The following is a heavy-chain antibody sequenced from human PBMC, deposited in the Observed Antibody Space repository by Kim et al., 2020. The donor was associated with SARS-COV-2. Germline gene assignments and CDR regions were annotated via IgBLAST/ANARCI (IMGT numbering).Heavy chain of an antibody. D-gene: IGHD1-26*01. CDR3: SRGWGY. Sequence: SQTLSLTCTISGDTVSSNYTAWNWVRQSPSRGLEWLGRTFYRSTWHTEYAVSVTGRISIRPDIAKNQFSLHLDSVTPEDTAVYYCSRGWGYWGRGTRATV. CDR2: TFYRSTWHT. V-gene: IGHV6-1*01. J-gene: IGHJ4*02. CDR1: GDTVSSNYTA.